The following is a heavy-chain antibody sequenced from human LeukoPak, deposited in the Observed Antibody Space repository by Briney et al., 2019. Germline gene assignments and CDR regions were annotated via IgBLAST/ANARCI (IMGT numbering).Heavy chain of an antibody. CDR3: AREARMGNWFDP. V-gene: IGHV4-34*01. CDR1: GGSFSGYY. Sequence: KASETLSLTCAVYGGSFSGYYWSWIRQPPGKGLEWIGEINHSGSTNYNPSLKSRVTISVDTSKNQFSLKLSSVTAADTAVYYCAREARMGNWFDPWGQGTLVTVSS. D-gene: IGHD1-26*01. CDR2: INHSGST. J-gene: IGHJ5*02.